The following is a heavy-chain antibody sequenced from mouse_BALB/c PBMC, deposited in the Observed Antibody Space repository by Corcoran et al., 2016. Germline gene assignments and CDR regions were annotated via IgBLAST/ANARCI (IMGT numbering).Heavy chain of an antibody. J-gene: IGHJ3*01. CDR1: GFNFKDTY. D-gene: IGHD2-10*02. Sequence: EVQLQQSGAELVKPGASVKLSCTASGFNFKDTYIQWVKQRPEQGLEWIGRFDPANGNTKYDPKFQGKATITADTSSNTAYLQLSSLTSEETAVYYCARSKYGMFAYWGQGTLVTVSA. CDR3: ARSKYGMFAY. V-gene: IGHV14-3*02. CDR2: FDPANGNT.